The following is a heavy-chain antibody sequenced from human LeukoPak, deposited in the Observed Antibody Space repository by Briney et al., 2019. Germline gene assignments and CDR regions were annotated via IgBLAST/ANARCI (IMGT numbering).Heavy chain of an antibody. Sequence: KPSETLSLTCTVSGGSISSFYWSWIRQPPGKGLEWMGYIYYSGTTNYNPSLKSRVTISVDTSKNQFSLKLSSVTAADTAVYYCARHQGFDYDRTGYYAMDYWGQGTLVTVSS. V-gene: IGHV4-59*08. CDR2: IYYSGTT. CDR3: ARHQGFDYDRTGYYAMDY. CDR1: GGSISSFY. D-gene: IGHD3-22*01. J-gene: IGHJ4*02.